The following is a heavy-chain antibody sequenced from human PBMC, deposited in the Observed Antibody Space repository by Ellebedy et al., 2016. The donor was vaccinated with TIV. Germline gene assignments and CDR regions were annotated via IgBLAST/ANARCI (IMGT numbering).Heavy chain of an antibody. CDR1: GYSFTSYW. Sequence: GESLKISXKGSGYSFTSYWIGWVRQMPGKGLEWMGIIYPGDSDTRYSPSFQGQITISADKSINTAYLQWSSLKASDTAVYYCARHTAMVNPLDYWGQGTLVTVSS. V-gene: IGHV5-51*01. CDR2: IYPGDSDT. D-gene: IGHD5-18*01. CDR3: ARHTAMVNPLDY. J-gene: IGHJ4*02.